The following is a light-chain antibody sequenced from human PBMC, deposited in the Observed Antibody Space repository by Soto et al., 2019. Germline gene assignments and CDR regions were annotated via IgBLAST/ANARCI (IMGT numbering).Light chain of an antibody. CDR2: WAS. Sequence: DIVMTQSPDSLAVSLGERASINCKSSQSILYSSNSNNYLAWYQQKSGQPAKLLIYWASTRDSGVPDRFSGSGSGTDFTLTISSLQAEDVAVYYCQQYYTTPRTFGQGTKLEI. CDR3: QQYYTTPRT. CDR1: QSILYSSNSNNY. J-gene: IGKJ2*01. V-gene: IGKV4-1*01.